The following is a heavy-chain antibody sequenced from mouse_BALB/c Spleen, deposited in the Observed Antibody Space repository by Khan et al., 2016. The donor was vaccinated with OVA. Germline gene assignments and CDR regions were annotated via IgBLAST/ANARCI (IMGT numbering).Heavy chain of an antibody. V-gene: IGHV1-7*01. CDR2: INPSTGYT. D-gene: IGHD2-1*01. J-gene: IGHJ4*01. Sequence: QVQLQQSGAELVKPGASVKMSCKASGYTFTSYWMHWVKQRPGQGLEWIGYINPSTGYTEYNQKFKDKATLTADKSSSTAYMQLSSLTSEDSAVYYCARYYGNYYYAMDYWGQGTSVTVSS. CDR1: GYTFTSYW. CDR3: ARYYGNYYYAMDY.